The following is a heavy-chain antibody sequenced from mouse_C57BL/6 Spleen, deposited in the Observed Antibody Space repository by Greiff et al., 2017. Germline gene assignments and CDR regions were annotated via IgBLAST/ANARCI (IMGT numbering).Heavy chain of an antibody. D-gene: IGHD1-1*01. Sequence: EVQLVESGEGLVKPGGSLKLSCAASGFTFSSYAMSWVRQTPEKRLEGVAYISSGGDYIYYADTVKGRFTISRDNARNTLYLQMSSLKSEDTAMYYCTRGYYGSPPFDYWGQGTTLTVSS. J-gene: IGHJ2*01. V-gene: IGHV5-9-1*02. CDR1: GFTFSSYA. CDR2: ISSGGDYI. CDR3: TRGYYGSPPFDY.